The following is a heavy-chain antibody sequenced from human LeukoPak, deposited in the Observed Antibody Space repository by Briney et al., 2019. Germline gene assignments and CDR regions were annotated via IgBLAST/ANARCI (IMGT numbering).Heavy chain of an antibody. CDR3: ARAGRKSRGVDLVRKKETGYYYYMDV. D-gene: IGHD3-10*02. V-gene: IGHV3-7*01. J-gene: IGHJ6*03. CDR2: IKQDGSEK. CDR1: EFTFFTYS. Sequence: GGPLRLSCAASEFTFFTYSMSWVRQAPGKGLEWVANIKQDGSEKYYVDSVKGRFTISRDNAKNSLYLQMNSLRAEDTAVYYCARAGRKSRGVDLVRKKETGYYYYMDVWGKGTTVTVSS.